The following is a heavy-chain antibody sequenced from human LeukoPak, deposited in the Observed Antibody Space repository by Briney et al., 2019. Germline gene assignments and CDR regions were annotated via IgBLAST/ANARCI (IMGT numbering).Heavy chain of an antibody. CDR1: GFTFSSYA. D-gene: IGHD4-23*01. J-gene: IGHJ4*02. CDR2: IASDGSST. Sequence: GGSLRLSCTASGFTFSSYAMSWVRQAPGKGLVWVSRIASDGSSTTYADSVKGRFSISRDNAKNTLYLQMNSLRVEDTAVYYCARGRPHGNDYWGQGTLVTVSS. CDR3: ARGRPHGNDY. V-gene: IGHV3-74*01.